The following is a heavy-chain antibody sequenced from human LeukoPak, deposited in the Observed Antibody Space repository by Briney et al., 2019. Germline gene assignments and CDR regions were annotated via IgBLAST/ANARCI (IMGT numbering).Heavy chain of an antibody. CDR2: IYYSGST. J-gene: IGHJ3*02. CDR1: GGSIISYY. Sequence: SETLSLTCTVSGGSIISYYWSWIRQPPGKGLEWIGYIYYSGSTNYNPSLKSRVTISVDTSKNQFSLKLSSVTAADTAVYYCARDRLRTIFGVVIIGRAFDIWGQGTMVTVSS. D-gene: IGHD3-3*01. V-gene: IGHV4-59*12. CDR3: ARDRLRTIFGVVIIGRAFDI.